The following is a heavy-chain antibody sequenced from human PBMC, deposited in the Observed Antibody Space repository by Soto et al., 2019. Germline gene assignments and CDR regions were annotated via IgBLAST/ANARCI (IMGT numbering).Heavy chain of an antibody. V-gene: IGHV3-30-3*01. CDR2: ISYDGTNK. Sequence: ESGGGVVPPGRSLRLSCAASGFTFSSYAMYWVRQAPGKGLEWVAVISYDGTNKYYADSVKGRFTISRDNSKKTLYLQMNSLRAEDTAVYYCARGPSSLTRFDYWGQGTLVTVSS. CDR1: GFTFSSYA. D-gene: IGHD2-2*01. J-gene: IGHJ4*02. CDR3: ARGPSSLTRFDY.